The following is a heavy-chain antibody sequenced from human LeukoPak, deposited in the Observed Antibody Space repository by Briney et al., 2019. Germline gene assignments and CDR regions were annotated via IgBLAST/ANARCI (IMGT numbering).Heavy chain of an antibody. CDR3: ARALGSSSDY. J-gene: IGHJ4*02. Sequence: PGGSLRLSCAASGFSFDDYAMHWVRQAPGKGLEWVSLISGDGGSTYYADSVKGRFTISRDNSKNSLYLQMNSLRAEDTAVYYCARALGSSSDYWGQGTLVTVAS. CDR1: GFSFDDYA. D-gene: IGHD3-10*01. CDR2: ISGDGGST. V-gene: IGHV3-43*02.